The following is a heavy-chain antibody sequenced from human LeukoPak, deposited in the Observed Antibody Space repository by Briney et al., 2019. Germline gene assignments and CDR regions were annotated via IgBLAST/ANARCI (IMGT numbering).Heavy chain of an antibody. J-gene: IGHJ4*02. D-gene: IGHD3-22*01. CDR1: GGSISSSNW. CDR3: ASVVVPSFYFDY. Sequence: PSETLSLTCAVSGGSISSSNWWSWVRQPPGKGLEWIGEIYHSGNTNYNPSLKSRVTISVDKSKNQFSLKLSSVTATDTAVYYCASVVVPSFYFDYWGQGTLVTVSS. V-gene: IGHV4-4*02. CDR2: IYHSGNT.